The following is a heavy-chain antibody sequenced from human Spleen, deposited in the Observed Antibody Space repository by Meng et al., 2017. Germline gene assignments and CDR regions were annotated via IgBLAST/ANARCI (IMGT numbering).Heavy chain of an antibody. J-gene: IGHJ4*02. V-gene: IGHV4-39*07. D-gene: IGHD3-9*01. CDR3: ARGYPKYDVFTGHYPYYFDY. CDR2: IYYSGST. CDR1: GGSISSSSYY. Sequence: SETLSLTCTVSGGSISSSSYYWGCIRQPPGKGLEWIGSIYYSGSTYYNPSLKSRVTMSVDTSNNQFSLKPTSVTAADTAVYYYARGYPKYDVFTGHYPYYFDYWGLGTLVTVSS.